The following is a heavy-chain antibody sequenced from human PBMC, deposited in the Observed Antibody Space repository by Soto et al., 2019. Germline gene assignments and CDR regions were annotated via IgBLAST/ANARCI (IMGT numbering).Heavy chain of an antibody. Sequence: SETLSLTCTVSGGAISIFHWSWSRHPPGKGLEWIGFISNSGSTNYTPSLKSRVTISLDTSKNQFSLKLSSVSAADTAVYYCARGVVGASTGFQHWGQGTLVPRLL. CDR3: ARGVVGASTGFQH. CDR1: GGAISIFH. D-gene: IGHD1-26*01. J-gene: IGHJ1*01. CDR2: ISNSGST. V-gene: IGHV4-59*01.